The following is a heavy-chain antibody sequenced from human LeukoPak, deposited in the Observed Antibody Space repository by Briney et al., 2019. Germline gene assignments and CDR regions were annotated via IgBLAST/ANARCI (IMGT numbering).Heavy chain of an antibody. V-gene: IGHV4-34*01. CDR2: INHSGST. Sequence: SATLSPTCAVCGGSVSGYYWSWIRQPPGKGREWIGEINHSGSTNYNPSIKSRVTISVDTSKDQFSLKLSSVTAADTAVYYCARGGDYGVYGGYFDLWGRGTLVTVSS. D-gene: IGHD4-17*01. CDR1: GGSVSGYY. CDR3: ARGGDYGVYGGYFDL. J-gene: IGHJ2*01.